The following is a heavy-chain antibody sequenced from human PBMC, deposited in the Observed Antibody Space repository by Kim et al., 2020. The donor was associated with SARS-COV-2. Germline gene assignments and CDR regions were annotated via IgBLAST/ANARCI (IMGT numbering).Heavy chain of an antibody. CDR3: ARRPAGYCSGGSCYRDWFDP. D-gene: IGHD2-15*01. V-gene: IGHV5-10-1*01. Sequence: GESLKISCKGSGYSFTSYWISWVRQMPGKGLEWMGRIDPSDSYTNYSPSFQCHATISAYKSISTAYLQWSSLKATDTAMYYCARRPAGYCSGGSCYRDWFDPWGQGTLVTVSS. CDR2: IDPSDSYT. J-gene: IGHJ5*02. CDR1: GYSFTSYW.